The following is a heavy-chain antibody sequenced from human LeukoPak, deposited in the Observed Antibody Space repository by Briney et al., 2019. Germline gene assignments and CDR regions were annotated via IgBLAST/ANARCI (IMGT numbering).Heavy chain of an antibody. V-gene: IGHV3-23*01. CDR3: AKQFLAAN. D-gene: IGHD5-12*01. Sequence: GGSLRLSCTASGSIFSKYAMIWVRQAPGKGLEWVATINSVDANTHYADSVRGRFTVSRDNSKNTLYLQMSRVRAEDTAVYYCAKQFLAANWGQGTLVAVS. CDR2: INSVDANT. CDR1: GSIFSKYA. J-gene: IGHJ4*02.